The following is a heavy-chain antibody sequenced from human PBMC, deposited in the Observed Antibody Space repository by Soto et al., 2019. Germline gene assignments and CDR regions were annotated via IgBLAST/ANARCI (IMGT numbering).Heavy chain of an antibody. D-gene: IGHD2-2*02. CDR1: GLTFSSTA. V-gene: IGHV3-30-3*01. J-gene: IGHJ4*02. CDR3: ARDLEGDTRKNDD. CDR2: ISYDGSNK. Sequence: GGSLRLSCAASGLTFSSTAIHWVRQAQGKGLKWVAVISYDGSNKYYADSVKGRFTISRDNSKNPLYLQMNSLRAEDTAVYYVARDLEGDTRKNDDRGQGTPVTVSA.